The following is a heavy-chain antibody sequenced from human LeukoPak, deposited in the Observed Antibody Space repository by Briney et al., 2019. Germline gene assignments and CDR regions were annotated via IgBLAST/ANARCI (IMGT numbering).Heavy chain of an antibody. Sequence: GGSLRLSCAASGFTFSRYGMNWVRQAPGKGLEWVSFISSSSSTIHYADSVKGRFTISRDNAKDSLYLQMNSPRDEDTAVYYCARDRSDYGDYFDYWGQGTLVTVSS. D-gene: IGHD4-17*01. CDR3: ARDRSDYGDYFDY. CDR1: GFTFSRYG. V-gene: IGHV3-48*02. CDR2: ISSSSSTI. J-gene: IGHJ4*02.